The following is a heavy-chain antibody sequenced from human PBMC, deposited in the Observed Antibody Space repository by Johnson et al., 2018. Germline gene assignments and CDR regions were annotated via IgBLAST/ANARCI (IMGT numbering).Heavy chain of an antibody. D-gene: IGHD3-3*01. CDR2: ISWNRGSI. Sequence: EVQLVESGGGLVQPGRSLRLSCAASGFTFDDYAMHWVRQAPGKGLEWVSGISWNRGSIGYADSVEGRFTISRDNAKNSLYLQMNSLRPEDTALYYCAKAPVGWLGEGAEYFQHWGQGTLVTVSS. J-gene: IGHJ1*01. V-gene: IGHV3-9*01. CDR1: GFTFDDYA. CDR3: AKAPVGWLGEGAEYFQH.